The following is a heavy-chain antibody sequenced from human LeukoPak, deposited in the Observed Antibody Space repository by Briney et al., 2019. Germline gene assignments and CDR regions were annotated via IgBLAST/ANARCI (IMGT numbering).Heavy chain of an antibody. Sequence: PGGSLRLSCTASGFIFGDYAMSWVRQAPGKGLEWVSAISGSGGTTYYADFVKGRFTISRDNSKNTLYLQMNSLRAEDTAVYYCAKGTTSSGWSGWGQGTLVTVSS. CDR3: AKGTTSSGWSG. J-gene: IGHJ4*02. V-gene: IGHV3-23*01. CDR2: ISGSGGTT. D-gene: IGHD6-19*01. CDR1: GFIFGDYA.